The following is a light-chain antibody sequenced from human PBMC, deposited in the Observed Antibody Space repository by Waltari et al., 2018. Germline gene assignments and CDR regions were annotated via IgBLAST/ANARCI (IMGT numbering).Light chain of an antibody. CDR3: CSYAGDYTLV. J-gene: IGLJ2*01. CDR2: EVN. CDR1: RSDVGAYTH. Sequence: QSALTQPRSVSGSPGQSVTISCAGTRSDVGAYTHVPWYQQSPGTAPKLLIYEVNNRPSGVPDRFSASKSGNTASLTISGLRAEDEADYYCCSYAGDYTLVFGGGTKLTVL. V-gene: IGLV2-11*01.